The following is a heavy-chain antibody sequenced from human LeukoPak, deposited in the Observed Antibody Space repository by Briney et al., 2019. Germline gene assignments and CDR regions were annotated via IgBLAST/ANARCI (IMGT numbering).Heavy chain of an antibody. Sequence: PSETLSLTCTVSGGSISSSSYYWGWIRQPPGKGLEWIGSIYYSGSTYYNPSLKSRVTISVDTSKNQFSLKLSSVTAADTAVYYCARGPKVGATSFRRTPPSDYWGQGTLVTVSS. V-gene: IGHV4-39*01. J-gene: IGHJ4*02. CDR1: GGSISSSSYY. CDR2: IYYSGST. CDR3: ARGPKVGATSFRRTPPSDY. D-gene: IGHD1-26*01.